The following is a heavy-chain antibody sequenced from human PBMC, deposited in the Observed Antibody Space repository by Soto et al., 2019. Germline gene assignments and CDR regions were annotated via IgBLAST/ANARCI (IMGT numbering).Heavy chain of an antibody. CDR3: AEGQGWELSPWFDP. CDR1: GYTFTSYD. D-gene: IGHD1-26*01. Sequence: QVQLVQSGAEVKKPGASVKVSCKASGYTFTSYDINWVRQATGQGLEWMGWMNPNSGNTGYAQKFQGRVTXXRXTXXSTAYMELRSLRTEDTAAYYCAEGQGWELSPWFDPWGQGTLVTVSS. J-gene: IGHJ5*02. CDR2: MNPNSGNT. V-gene: IGHV1-8*01.